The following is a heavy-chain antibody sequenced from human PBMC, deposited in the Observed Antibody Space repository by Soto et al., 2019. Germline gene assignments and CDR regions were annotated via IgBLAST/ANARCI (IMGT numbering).Heavy chain of an antibody. V-gene: IGHV4-34*01. CDR1: GGSFSGYY. J-gene: IGHJ6*02. Sequence: SETLSLTCAVYGGSFSGYYWSWIRQPPGKGLEWIGEINHSGSTNYNPSLKSRVTISVDTSKNQFSLKLSSVTAADTAVYYCARGGSSHCSSTSSYLYYYYGMDVWGQGTTVTVSS. D-gene: IGHD2-2*01. CDR3: ARGGSSHCSSTSSYLYYYYGMDV. CDR2: INHSGST.